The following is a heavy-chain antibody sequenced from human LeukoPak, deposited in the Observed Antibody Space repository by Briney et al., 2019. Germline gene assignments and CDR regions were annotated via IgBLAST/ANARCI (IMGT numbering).Heavy chain of an antibody. J-gene: IGHJ4*02. CDR2: ISHSGST. Sequence: PSETLSLTCAVYGGSFSGYYWSWIRQPPGKGLEWIGEISHSGSTNYNPSLKSRVTISVDTSKNQFSLKLSSVTAADTAVYYCARGRYYDFWSGYPPWFDYWGQGTLVTVSS. D-gene: IGHD3-3*01. CDR3: ARGRYYDFWSGYPPWFDY. CDR1: GGSFSGYY. V-gene: IGHV4-34*01.